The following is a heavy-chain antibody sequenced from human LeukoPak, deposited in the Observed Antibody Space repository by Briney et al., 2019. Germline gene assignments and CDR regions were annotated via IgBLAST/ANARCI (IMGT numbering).Heavy chain of an antibody. CDR3: ARDWLPIDS. J-gene: IGHJ4*02. D-gene: IGHD5-12*01. CDR1: GGSISSSSYY. Sequence: SETLSLTCTVSGGSISSSSYYWGWIRQPPGKGLEWIGNIFYSGSTYYNPSLKSRVTISVDTSKNQFSLKLSSVTAADTVVYYCARDWLPIDSWGQGTLVAVSS. CDR2: IFYSGST. V-gene: IGHV4-39*07.